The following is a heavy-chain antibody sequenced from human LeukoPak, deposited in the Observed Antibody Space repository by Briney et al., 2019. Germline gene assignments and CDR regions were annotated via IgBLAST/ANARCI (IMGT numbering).Heavy chain of an antibody. J-gene: IGHJ5*02. CDR2: ITGDGSST. Sequence: HPGGSLRLSCAAAGFTFNTYAMAWVRQAPGKGLEWVSSITGDGSSTYYADSVKGRFTVSRDNSKNTLYLEMSSLRGDDTAVYYCAKEHTRIAPIPKSGSDPWGQGTQVTVSS. CDR3: AKEHTRIAPIPKSGSDP. CDR1: GFTFNTYA. D-gene: IGHD2-2*02. V-gene: IGHV3-23*01.